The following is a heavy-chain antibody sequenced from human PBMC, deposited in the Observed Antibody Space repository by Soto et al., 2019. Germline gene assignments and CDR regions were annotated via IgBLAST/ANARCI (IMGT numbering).Heavy chain of an antibody. CDR2: ISYSGST. J-gene: IGHJ6*03. CDR3: ARREDIVVLGSGYYYMDV. CDR1: GGSISSYY. D-gene: IGHD5-12*01. V-gene: IGHV4-59*08. Sequence: SETLSLTCTVSGGSISSYYWSWIRQPPGKGLEWIGYISYSGSTNYNPSLKSRVTMSVDTSKNQFSLIMSSVTAADTAVYYCARREDIVVLGSGYYYMDVWGKGTTVTVSS.